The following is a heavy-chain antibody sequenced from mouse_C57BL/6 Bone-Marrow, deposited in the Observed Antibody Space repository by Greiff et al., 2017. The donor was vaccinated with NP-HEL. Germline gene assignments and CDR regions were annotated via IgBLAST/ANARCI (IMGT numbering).Heavy chain of an antibody. J-gene: IGHJ1*03. D-gene: IGHD1-2*01. CDR3: AKKEITTALYWYFDV. Sequence: EVQLQQSGPELVKPGASVKISCKASGYSFTGYYMNWVKQSPEKSLEWIGEINPSTGGTTYNQKFKAKATLTVDKSSSTAYMQLKSLTSEDSAVYYCAKKEITTALYWYFDVWGTGTTVTVSS. CDR1: GYSFTGYY. V-gene: IGHV1-42*01. CDR2: INPSTGGT.